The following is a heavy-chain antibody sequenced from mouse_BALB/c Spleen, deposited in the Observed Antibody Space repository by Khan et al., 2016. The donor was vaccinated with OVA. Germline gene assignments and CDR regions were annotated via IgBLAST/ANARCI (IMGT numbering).Heavy chain of an antibody. CDR3: ARVYGGDFDY. Sequence: VQLQQSGPGLVKPSQSLSLTSDYAWNWIRQFPGNKLEWMGFISYSGNTKYNPSLKSRFSITRDTSKNQFFLQLNSVTTEDAATYYCARVYGGDFDYWGQGTSLTVSS. D-gene: IGHD1-1*01. J-gene: IGHJ2*02. CDR2: ISYSGNT. CDR1: SDYA. V-gene: IGHV3-2*02.